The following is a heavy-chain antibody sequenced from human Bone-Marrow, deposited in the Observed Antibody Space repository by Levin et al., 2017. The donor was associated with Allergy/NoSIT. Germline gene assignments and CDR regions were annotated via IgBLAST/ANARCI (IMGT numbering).Heavy chain of an antibody. V-gene: IGHV3-23*01. CDR3: VKDVEYSMSSEGDAFDV. J-gene: IGHJ3*01. CDR2: ISGSGVTT. CDR1: GFTFNHHA. D-gene: IGHD2/OR15-2a*01. Sequence: GGSLRLSCAASGFTFNHHAMSWVRQAPGKGLEWVSSISGSGVTTHYADSVKGRFTISRDNSKNTLNLQMNSLRAEDSAIFYCVKDVEYSMSSEGDAFDVWGQGTMVTVSS.